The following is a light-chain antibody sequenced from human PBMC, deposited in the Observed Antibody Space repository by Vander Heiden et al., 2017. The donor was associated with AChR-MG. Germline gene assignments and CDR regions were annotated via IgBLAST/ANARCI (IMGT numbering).Light chain of an antibody. CDR1: TLSKQY. CDR3: QSADSNGPRV. J-gene: IGLJ2*01. CDR2: KDS. Sequence: SYELTQPPSVSVSPGQTARITCSGDTLSKQYAYWYQQKPGQAPVLVIYKDSERPSGIPERFSGSSSGTTVTLTISGVQAEDEADYYCQSADSNGPRVFGGGTKLTVL. V-gene: IGLV3-25*03.